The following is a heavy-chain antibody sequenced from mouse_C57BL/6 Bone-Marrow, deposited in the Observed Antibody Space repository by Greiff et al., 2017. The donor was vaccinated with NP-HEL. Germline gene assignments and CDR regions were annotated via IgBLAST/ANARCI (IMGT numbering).Heavy chain of an antibody. CDR3: ARDQWLLPYFDY. J-gene: IGHJ2*01. V-gene: IGHV5-4*01. D-gene: IGHD2-3*01. Sequence: EVKLVESGGGLVKPGGSLKLSCAASGFTFSSYAMSWVRQTPEKRLEWVATISDGGSYTYYPDNVEGRFTISRDNAKNNLYLQMSHLKSEDTAMYYCARDQWLLPYFDYWGQGTTLTVSS. CDR1: GFTFSSYA. CDR2: ISDGGSYT.